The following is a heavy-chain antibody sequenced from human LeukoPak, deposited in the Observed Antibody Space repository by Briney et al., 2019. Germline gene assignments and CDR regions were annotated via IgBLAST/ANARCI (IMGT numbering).Heavy chain of an antibody. CDR3: ATEDSRSGSYYDP. CDR2: INPNSGDT. CDR1: GYTFTAYY. J-gene: IGHJ5*02. V-gene: IGHV1-2*06. Sequence: GASVKVSCKASGYTFTAYYIHWVRQAPGQGLEWMGRINPNSGDTNYAQKFQGSVTLTRDTSITTAYMELRRLKSDDTAFYFCATEDSRSGSYYDPWGQGTLVTVSS. D-gene: IGHD1-26*01.